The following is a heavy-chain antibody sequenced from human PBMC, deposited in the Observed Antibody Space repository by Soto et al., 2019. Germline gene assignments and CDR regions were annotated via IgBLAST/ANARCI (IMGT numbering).Heavy chain of an antibody. Sequence: ASVKVSCKASGYSFPGYYMHWVRQAPGQGVEWMGWISRNSGGKNYAHKCKSSVPIPRDTSIITADMELSGLRLDETAVYYCARDLICCGGSCLLTVYYYYCMDVWGQGTTVTVSS. D-gene: IGHD2-15*01. CDR3: ARDLICCGGSCLLTVYYYYCMDV. J-gene: IGHJ6*02. V-gene: IGHV1-2*07. CDR2: ISRNSGGK. CDR1: GYSFPGYY.